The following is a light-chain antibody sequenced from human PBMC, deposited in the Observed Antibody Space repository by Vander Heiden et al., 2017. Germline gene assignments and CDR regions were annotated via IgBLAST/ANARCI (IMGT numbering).Light chain of an antibody. CDR3: LHYDRSPLYT. CDR2: AAS. Sequence: IVLTQSPGTLSLSPGERATLSCRASQIFSSDYLAWYQHKPGQAPRLLISAASRSATGVPARFIGSVSGTDFTLTISRVEPEDSAVYYCLHYDRSPLYTFGQGTKLEIK. CDR1: QIFSSDY. J-gene: IGKJ2*01. V-gene: IGKV3-20*01.